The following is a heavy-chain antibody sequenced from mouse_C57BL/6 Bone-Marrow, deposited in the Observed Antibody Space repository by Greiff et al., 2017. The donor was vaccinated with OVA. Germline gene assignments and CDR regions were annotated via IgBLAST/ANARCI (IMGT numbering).Heavy chain of an antibody. CDR3: VPYCYDSSYDAMDY. Sequence: VQLQQSVAELVRPGASVKLSCTASGFNIKNTYMHWVKQRPEQGLEWIGRIDPANGNTKYAPKFQGKATITADTSSNTAYLQLSSLTSEDAAIDYDVPYCYDSSYDAMDYWGQGTSVTVAS. J-gene: IGHJ4*01. V-gene: IGHV14-3*01. CDR1: GFNIKNTY. D-gene: IGHD1-1*01. CDR2: IDPANGNT.